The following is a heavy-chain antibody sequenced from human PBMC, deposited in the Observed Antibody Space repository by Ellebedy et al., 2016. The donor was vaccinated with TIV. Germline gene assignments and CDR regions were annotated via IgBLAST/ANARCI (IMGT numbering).Heavy chain of an antibody. CDR3: AKDYYGSGKLYGMDV. Sequence: GESLKISXAASGFTFSSYAMRWVRQAPGKGLEWVSAISGSGGSTYYADSVKGRFTISRDNSKNTLYLQMNSLRAEDTAVYYCAKDYYGSGKLYGMDVWGQGTTVTVSS. CDR1: GFTFSSYA. V-gene: IGHV3-23*01. D-gene: IGHD3-10*01. J-gene: IGHJ6*02. CDR2: ISGSGGST.